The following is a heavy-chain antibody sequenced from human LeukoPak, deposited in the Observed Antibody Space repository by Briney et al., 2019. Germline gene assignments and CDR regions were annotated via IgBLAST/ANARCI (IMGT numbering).Heavy chain of an antibody. J-gene: IGHJ4*02. CDR1: GGSISGDH. D-gene: IGHD2-21*02. CDR3: ARQGVATAIDY. Sequence: PSETLSLTCTVSGGSISGDHWNWIRQPPGKGLEWIGYIYYSGSTNYNPSLKSRVTMSVDTSKNLFALKLSSVTAADTAVYYCARQGVATAIDYWGQGTLVTVSS. V-gene: IGHV4-59*12. CDR2: IYYSGST.